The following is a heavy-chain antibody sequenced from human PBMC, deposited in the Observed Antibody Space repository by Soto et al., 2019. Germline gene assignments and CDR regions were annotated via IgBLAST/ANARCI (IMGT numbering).Heavy chain of an antibody. Sequence: PSATLSSTCTFSGASISVYHWGWIRQPPGKGLEWIGYIYYTGSTNYNPSLKSRVTMSVDTSKNQFSLKLNSVTAADTAVYYCARGFAIGWYTYYFDYWGQXPLVTVS. CDR1: GASISVYH. CDR3: ARGFAIGWYTYYFDY. J-gene: IGHJ4*02. V-gene: IGHV4-59*08. CDR2: IYYTGST. D-gene: IGHD6-19*01.